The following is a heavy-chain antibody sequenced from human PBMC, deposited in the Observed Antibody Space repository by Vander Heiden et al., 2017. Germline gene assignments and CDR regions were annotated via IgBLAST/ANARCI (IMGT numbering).Heavy chain of an antibody. J-gene: IGHJ5*02. CDR3: ARGVGYDNNWSNWLDP. D-gene: IGHD1-1*01. V-gene: IGHV1-2*02. CDR1: GYTLSDTY. Sequence: QVQLVQSGTEVMKPGASVKGPCKASGYTLSDTYRYRARQAPGQGLEWIGWLNPITGGKSSAPKIKSRITMTRDTTSNTAYLEMTGLTSDDTAVYFCARGVGYDNNWSNWLDPWGQGTLVIVSS. CDR2: LNPITGGK.